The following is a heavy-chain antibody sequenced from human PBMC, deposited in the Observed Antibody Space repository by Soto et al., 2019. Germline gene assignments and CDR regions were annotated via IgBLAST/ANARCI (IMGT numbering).Heavy chain of an antibody. D-gene: IGHD3-3*01. J-gene: IGHJ6*03. CDR1: GGTFSSYA. CDR2: IIPIFGTA. V-gene: IGHV1-69*13. Sequence: GASVKVSCKASGGTFSSYAISWVRQAPGQGLEWMGGIIPIFGTANYAQKFQGRVTITADESTSTAYMELSSLRSEDTAVYYCARAFTIFGVVRKRDVWGKGTRVTVP. CDR3: ARAFTIFGVVRKRDV.